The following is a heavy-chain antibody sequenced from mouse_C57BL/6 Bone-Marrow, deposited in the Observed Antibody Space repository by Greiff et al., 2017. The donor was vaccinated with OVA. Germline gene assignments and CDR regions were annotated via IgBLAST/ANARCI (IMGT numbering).Heavy chain of an antibody. V-gene: IGHV1-76*01. D-gene: IGHD2-4*01. CDR3: ARIYYDYDEWFAY. J-gene: IGHJ3*01. CDR1: GYTFTDYY. CDR2: IYPGSGNT. Sequence: VKLVESGAELVRPGASVKLSCKASGYTFTDYYINWVKQRPGQGLEWIARIYPGSGNTYYNEKFKGKATLTAEKSSSTAYMRLSSLTSEDSAVYFCARIYYDYDEWFAYWGQGTLVTVSA.